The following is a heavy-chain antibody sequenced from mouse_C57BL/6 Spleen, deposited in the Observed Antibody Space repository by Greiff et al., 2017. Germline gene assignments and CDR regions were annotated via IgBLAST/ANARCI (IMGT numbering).Heavy chain of an antibody. V-gene: IGHV1-82*01. J-gene: IGHJ3*01. CDR2: IYPGDGDT. CDR1: GYAFSSSW. CDR3: ARQGFAY. Sequence: VKVVESGPELVKPGASVKISCKASGYAFSSSWMNWVKQRPGKGLEWIGRIYPGDGDTNYNGKFKGKATLTADKSSSTAYMQLSSLTSEDSAVYFCARQGFAYWGQGTLVTVSA.